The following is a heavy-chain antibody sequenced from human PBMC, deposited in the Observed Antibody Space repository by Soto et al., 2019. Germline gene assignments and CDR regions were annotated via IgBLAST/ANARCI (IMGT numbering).Heavy chain of an antibody. D-gene: IGHD3-10*01. CDR1: GDSITSDKW. Sequence: SETLSLTCAVSGDSITSDKWWSWIRQPPGKGLQWIGEIYHSGSSKYNPSLKSRVIISVDKSKNQFSLKVSSVTAADTAVYYCARAKRYITMVRGVIITGPYYFDYWGQGTLVTVSS. J-gene: IGHJ4*02. V-gene: IGHV4-4*02. CDR3: ARAKRYITMVRGVIITGPYYFDY. CDR2: IYHSGSS.